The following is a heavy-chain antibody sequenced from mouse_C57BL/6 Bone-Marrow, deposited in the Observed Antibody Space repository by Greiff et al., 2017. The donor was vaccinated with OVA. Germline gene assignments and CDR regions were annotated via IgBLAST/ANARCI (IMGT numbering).Heavy chain of an antibody. Sequence: VQLQQSGAELVRPGASVKLSCTASGFNIKDDYMHWVKPRPEQGLEWIGWIDPENGDTEYASKFQGKATITADTSSNTAYLQLSSLTSEDTAVYYCTAAGYFDVWGTGTTVTVSS. V-gene: IGHV14-4*01. CDR2: IDPENGDT. CDR1: GFNIKDDY. J-gene: IGHJ1*03. CDR3: TAAGYFDV.